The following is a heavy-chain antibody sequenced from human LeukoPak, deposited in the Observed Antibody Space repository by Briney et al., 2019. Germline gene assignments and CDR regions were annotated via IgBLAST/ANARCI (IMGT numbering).Heavy chain of an antibody. CDR1: GFTFSSYE. D-gene: IGHD2-2*01. CDR3: ARDSPPDIVVVPAALTMDV. CDR2: ISSSGSTI. V-gene: IGHV3-48*03. J-gene: IGHJ6*03. Sequence: GGSLRLSCAASGFTFSSYEMNWVRQAPGKGLEWVSYISSSGSTIYYADSVKGRFTISRDNAKNSLYLQMNSLRAEDTAVYYCARDSPPDIVVVPAALTMDVWGKGTTVTVSS.